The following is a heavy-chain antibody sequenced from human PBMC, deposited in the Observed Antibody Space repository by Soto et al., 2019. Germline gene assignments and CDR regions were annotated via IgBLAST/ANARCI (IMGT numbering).Heavy chain of an antibody. J-gene: IGHJ5*02. CDR3: ARDVTSSTYYYLSPGGFDP. Sequence: EVQLVESGGGLVKPGGSLRLSCAASGFTFSSYRMNWVRQAPGQGLEWVSSISSSSSYIYYADSVKGRFTISRDNAKNSLYLQMNSLRAEDTAVYYCARDVTSSTYYYLSPGGFDPWGQGTLVTVSS. CDR2: ISSSSSYI. D-gene: IGHD3-22*01. V-gene: IGHV3-21*01. CDR1: GFTFSSYR.